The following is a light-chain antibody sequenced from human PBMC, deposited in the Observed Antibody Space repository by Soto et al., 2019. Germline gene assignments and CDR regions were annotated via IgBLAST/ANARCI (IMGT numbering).Light chain of an antibody. CDR1: QSISSC. CDR3: QQSYSTPVYT. Sequence: DIQMTQSPSSLSASVGDRVTITCRASQSISSCLNGYQQKPGKAPKLLIYAASSLQSGVPSRFSGSGSGTDFTLTISSLQPEDFATYYCQQSYSTPVYTFGQGTKLEIK. CDR2: AAS. J-gene: IGKJ2*01. V-gene: IGKV1-39*01.